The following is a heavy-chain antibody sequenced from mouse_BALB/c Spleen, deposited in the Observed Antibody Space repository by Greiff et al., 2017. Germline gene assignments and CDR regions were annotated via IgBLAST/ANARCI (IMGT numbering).Heavy chain of an antibody. CDR2: IWAGGST. J-gene: IGHJ2*01. CDR1: GFSLTSYG. CDR3: AREYGNLFDD. Sequence: QVQLKESGPGLVAPSQSLSITCTVSGFSLTSYGVHWVRQPPGKGLEWLGVIWAGGSTNYNSALMSRLSISKDNSKSQVFLKMNSLQTDDTAMYYCAREYGNLFDDWGQGTTLTVSS. D-gene: IGHD2-1*01. V-gene: IGHV2-9*02.